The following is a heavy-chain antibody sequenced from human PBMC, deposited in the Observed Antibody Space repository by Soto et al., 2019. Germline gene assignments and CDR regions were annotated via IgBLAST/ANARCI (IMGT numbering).Heavy chain of an antibody. V-gene: IGHV2-5*02. CDR1: GFSLSTSGVG. D-gene: IGHD3-16*01. CDR2: IYWDDAK. J-gene: IGHJ4*02. Sequence: QITLKESGPTLVKPTQTLTLTCTFSGFSLSTSGVGVGWIRQPPGKALEWLALIYWDDAKHYSPSLKSRLTITKDTPKNQVVLKMTNMDPVETATYYWAHKGGGDRILDYWGQGTLVTVSS. CDR3: AHKGGGDRILDY.